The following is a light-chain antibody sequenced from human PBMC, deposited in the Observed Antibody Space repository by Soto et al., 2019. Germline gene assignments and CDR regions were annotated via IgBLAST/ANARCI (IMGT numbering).Light chain of an antibody. Sequence: SPATLSFSPGERATLSCVASQMVSSSYVAWYQHRPGLAPRLLIHDASSRATGIPDRFSGTKSGTDFTLTIRSLEPEDAAVYYCQQYGSSPITFGQGTRLETK. J-gene: IGKJ5*01. CDR2: DAS. CDR3: QQYGSSPIT. V-gene: IGKV3D-20*01. CDR1: QMVSSSY.